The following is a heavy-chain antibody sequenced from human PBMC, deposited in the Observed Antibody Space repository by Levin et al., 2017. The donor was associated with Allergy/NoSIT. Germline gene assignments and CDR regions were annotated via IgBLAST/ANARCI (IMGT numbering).Heavy chain of an antibody. J-gene: IGHJ3*02. CDR3: ARFRGYCTSTGCYDAFDI. V-gene: IGHV5-51*01. CDR1: GYSFTSYY. Sequence: GESLKISCKGSGYSFTSYYIGWVRQMPGKGLEWMGIIYPGDSDTRYSPSFQGQVTISADKSISTAYLQSRSLKASDTAMYYCARFRGYCTSTGCYDAFDIWGQGTMVTVSS. CDR2: IYPGDSDT. D-gene: IGHD2-2*01.